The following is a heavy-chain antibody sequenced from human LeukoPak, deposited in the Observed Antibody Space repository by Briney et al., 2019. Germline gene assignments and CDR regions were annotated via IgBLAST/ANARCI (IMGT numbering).Heavy chain of an antibody. Sequence: GGSLRLSCAASGFTFSSYAMGWVRQAPGKGLEWVSAISGSGGSTYYADSVKGRFTISRDNFKNTVYLQMNSLRAEDTGMYYCARSGSGWFDYWGQGTLVTVS. CDR3: ARSGSGWFDY. D-gene: IGHD6-19*01. V-gene: IGHV3-23*01. CDR1: GFTFSSYA. CDR2: ISGSGGST. J-gene: IGHJ4*02.